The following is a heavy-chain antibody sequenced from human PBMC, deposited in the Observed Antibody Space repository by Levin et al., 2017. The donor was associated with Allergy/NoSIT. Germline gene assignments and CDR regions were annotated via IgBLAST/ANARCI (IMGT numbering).Heavy chain of an antibody. J-gene: IGHJ4*02. CDR1: GFTFSSYG. V-gene: IGHV3-30*03. Sequence: GGSLRLSCAASGFTFSSYGMHWVRQAPGKGLEWVAVISYDGSNKYYADSVKGRFTISRDNSKNTLYLQMNSLRAEDTAGYYCAQRGIFRVDGGQGTLVTVSS. CDR3: AQRGIFRVD. CDR2: ISYDGSNK. D-gene: IGHD1-14*01.